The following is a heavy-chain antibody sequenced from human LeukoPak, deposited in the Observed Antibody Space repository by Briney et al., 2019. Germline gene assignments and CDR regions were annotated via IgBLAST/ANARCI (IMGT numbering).Heavy chain of an antibody. CDR2: INPNSGGT. CDR1: GYTFTGYY. CDR3: ARGYYGSGSYYEAFDI. Sequence: ASVKVSCKASGYTFTGYYMHWVRQAPGQGLEWMGWINPNSGGTNYAQKFQGRVTMTRDTSISTAYMELSRLRSDDTAVYYCARGYYGSGSYYEAFDIWGQGTMVTVSS. J-gene: IGHJ3*02. V-gene: IGHV1-2*02. D-gene: IGHD3-10*01.